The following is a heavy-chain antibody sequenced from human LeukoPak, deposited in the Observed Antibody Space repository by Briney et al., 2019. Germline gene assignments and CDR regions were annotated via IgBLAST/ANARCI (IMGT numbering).Heavy chain of an antibody. CDR3: AKGQAADWYFDL. CDR2: ISYSGSST. Sequence: GGSLRLSCAASGSTFSSYAMSWVRQAPGMGLEWVSAISYSGSSTYYADSVKGRFTISRDNSKNTLYLQMSGLRAEDTAVYYCAKGQAADWYFDLWGRRTLVTVSS. D-gene: IGHD2-15*01. J-gene: IGHJ2*01. V-gene: IGHV3-23*01. CDR1: GSTFSSYA.